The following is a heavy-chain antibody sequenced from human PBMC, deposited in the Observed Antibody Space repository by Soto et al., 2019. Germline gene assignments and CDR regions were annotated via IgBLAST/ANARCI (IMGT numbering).Heavy chain of an antibody. D-gene: IGHD3-22*01. Sequence: ASVKVSCKASGYTFTSYGISWVRQAPGQGLEWMGWISAYNGNTNYAQKLQGRVTMTTDTSTSTAYMEMRSLRSDDTAVYYCARDLEDYYYDSSGYFGHWGQGNLVTVSS. J-gene: IGHJ5*02. CDR3: ARDLEDYYYDSSGYFGH. V-gene: IGHV1-18*04. CDR1: GYTFTSYG. CDR2: ISAYNGNT.